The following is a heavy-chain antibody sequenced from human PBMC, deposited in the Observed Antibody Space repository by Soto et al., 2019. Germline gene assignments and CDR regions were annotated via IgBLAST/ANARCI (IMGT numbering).Heavy chain of an antibody. J-gene: IGHJ4*02. CDR3: ARTSRFDY. Sequence: QVLLQQWGAGLLKPSETLSLTCAVYGVSFSGYYWSWVRQPPGKGLEWIGEINHSGSTNYNPSLKSRVTMSVDPSKNQFSLKLSSVTAADTAVYYCARTSRFDYWGQGTLVTVSS. V-gene: IGHV4-34*01. D-gene: IGHD6-6*01. CDR1: GVSFSGYY. CDR2: INHSGST.